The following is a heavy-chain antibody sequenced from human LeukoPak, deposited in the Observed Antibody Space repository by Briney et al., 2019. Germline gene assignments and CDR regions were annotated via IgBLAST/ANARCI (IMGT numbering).Heavy chain of an antibody. CDR3: AKSRSAYYYYYMDV. J-gene: IGHJ6*03. Sequence: GGSLRLSCAAPGFTFSSYAMSWVRQAPGKGLEWVSAISGSGGSTYYADSVKGRFTISRDNSKNTLYLQMNSLRAEDTAVYYCAKSRSAYYYYYMDVWGKGTTVTVSS. CDR1: GFTFSSYA. CDR2: ISGSGGST. V-gene: IGHV3-23*01.